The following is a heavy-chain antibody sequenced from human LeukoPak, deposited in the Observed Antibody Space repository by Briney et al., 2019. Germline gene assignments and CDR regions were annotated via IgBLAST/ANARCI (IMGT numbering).Heavy chain of an antibody. D-gene: IGHD1-1*01. CDR3: ARAPGYGAAYYFDY. V-gene: IGHV3-48*03. J-gene: IGHJ4*02. Sequence: GGSLRLSCAASGFTITIYEMNWVRQAPGKGLEWISYISPSGSTIYYADSVKGRFTISRDNSKNTLYLQMNSLRAEDTAVYYCARAPGYGAAYYFDYWGQGTLVTVSS. CDR2: ISPSGSTI. CDR1: GFTITIYE.